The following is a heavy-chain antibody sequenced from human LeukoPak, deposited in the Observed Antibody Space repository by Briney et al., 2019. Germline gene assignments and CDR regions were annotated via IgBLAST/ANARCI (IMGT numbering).Heavy chain of an antibody. CDR3: ARGARTFGRNWFDP. J-gene: IGHJ5*02. D-gene: IGHD3-16*01. CDR2: IIPIFGTA. Sequence: ASVKVSCKASGGTFSSYAISWVRQAPGQGLEWMGGIIPIFGTANYAQKFQGRVTITADESTSTAYMELSSLRSEDTAVYYCARGARTFGRNWFDPWGQGTLVTVSS. V-gene: IGHV1-69*13. CDR1: GGTFSSYA.